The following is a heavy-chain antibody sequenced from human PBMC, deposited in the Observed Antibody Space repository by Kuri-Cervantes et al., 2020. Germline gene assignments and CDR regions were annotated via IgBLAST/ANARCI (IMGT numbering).Heavy chain of an antibody. V-gene: IGHV3-48*04. CDR2: ISGGGSTM. CDR1: GFTFSSYG. CDR3: ARIGYSSGWTNFDY. D-gene: IGHD6-19*01. Sequence: GESLKISCAASGFTFSSYGMHWVRQAPGKGLEWISYISGGGSTMYYADSVKGRFTISRDNAKNSLYLQMNSLRAEDTAVYYCARIGYSSGWTNFDYWGQGTLVTVSS. J-gene: IGHJ4*02.